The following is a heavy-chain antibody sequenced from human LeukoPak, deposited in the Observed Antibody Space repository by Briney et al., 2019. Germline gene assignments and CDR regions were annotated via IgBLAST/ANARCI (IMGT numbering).Heavy chain of an antibody. J-gene: IGHJ6*03. CDR2: INSDGSST. V-gene: IGHV3-74*01. Sequence: GGTLRLSCAASGFTLNTYAMSWVRQAPGKGLVWVSRINSDGSSTSYADSVKGRFTISRDNAKNTLYLQMNSLRAEDTAVYYCARETAYDDFWSGYSGHYYYMDVWGKGTTVTVSS. D-gene: IGHD3-3*01. CDR3: ARETAYDDFWSGYSGHYYYMDV. CDR1: GFTLNTYA.